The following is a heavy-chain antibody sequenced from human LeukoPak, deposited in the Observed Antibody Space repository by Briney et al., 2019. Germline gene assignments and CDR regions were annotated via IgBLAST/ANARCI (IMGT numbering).Heavy chain of an antibody. CDR2: IYYRGST. D-gene: IGHD6-13*01. V-gene: IGHV4-31*03. CDR1: GDSISSGDYY. J-gene: IGHJ4*02. Sequence: PSQTLSLTCTVSGDSISSGDYYWTSIRQHPGKGLEWIGCIYYRGSTYYNLSLKSRVIISADTSKNHCSLKLSSVTAADTAVYYCARVREATIAPFFDYWGQGILVTVSS. CDR3: ARVREATIAPFFDY.